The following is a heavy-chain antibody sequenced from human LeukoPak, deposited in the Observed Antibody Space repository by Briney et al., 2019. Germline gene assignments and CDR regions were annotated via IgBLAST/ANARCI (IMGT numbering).Heavy chain of an antibody. D-gene: IGHD3-10*01. CDR1: GFIFSNAW. Sequence: GGSPRLSCAASGFIFSNAWMSWVRQAPGKGLECVGRIKSKSDGGTTEYATPVKGRFSISRDDSKNTLYLQMNSLKTDDTAVYYCTFYTSGRFDIWGQGTMVTVSS. CDR2: IKSKSDGGTT. J-gene: IGHJ3*02. V-gene: IGHV3-15*01. CDR3: TFYTSGRFDI.